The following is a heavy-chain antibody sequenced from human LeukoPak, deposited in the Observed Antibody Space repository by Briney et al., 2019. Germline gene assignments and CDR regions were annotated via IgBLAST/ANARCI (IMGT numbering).Heavy chain of an antibody. Sequence: PSQTLSLTCTVSGGSISSGGYYWSWIRQHPGKGLEWIGYIYYSGSTYYNPSLKSRVTISVDTSKNQFSLKLSSVTAADTAVYYCARDRYSSGWAYSWFDPWGQGTLVTVSS. J-gene: IGHJ5*02. V-gene: IGHV4-31*03. CDR1: GGSISSGGYY. CDR2: IYYSGST. D-gene: IGHD6-19*01. CDR3: ARDRYSSGWAYSWFDP.